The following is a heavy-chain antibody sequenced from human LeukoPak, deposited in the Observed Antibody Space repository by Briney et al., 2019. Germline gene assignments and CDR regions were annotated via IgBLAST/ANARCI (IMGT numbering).Heavy chain of an antibody. J-gene: IGHJ4*02. V-gene: IGHV1-69*01. Sequence: SSVKVSCKASGGTFSSYAISWVRQAPGPGLDWMGGIIPIFGTANYAQKFQGRVTITADDSTSTAYMELSSLRSEDTAVYCCARRSTGIAAAGPTSFDYWGQGTLVTVSS. CDR1: GGTFSSYA. CDR2: IIPIFGTA. D-gene: IGHD6-13*01. CDR3: ARRSTGIAAAGPTSFDY.